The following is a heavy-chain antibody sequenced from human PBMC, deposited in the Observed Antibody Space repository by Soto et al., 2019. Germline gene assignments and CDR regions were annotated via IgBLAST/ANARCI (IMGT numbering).Heavy chain of an antibody. CDR1: GGSISSYY. CDR2: IYYSGST. Sequence: TSETLSLTCTVSGGSISSYYWSWIRQPPGEGLEWIGYIYYSGSTNYNPSLKSRVTISVDTSKNQFSLKLSSVTAADTAVYYCARGLPPNVFGSSFDYWGQGTLVTVSS. V-gene: IGHV4-59*01. CDR3: ARGLPPNVFGSSFDY. D-gene: IGHD3-16*01. J-gene: IGHJ4*02.